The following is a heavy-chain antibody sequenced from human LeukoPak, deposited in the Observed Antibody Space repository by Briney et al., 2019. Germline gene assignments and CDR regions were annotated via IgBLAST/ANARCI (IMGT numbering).Heavy chain of an antibody. V-gene: IGHV3-23*01. CDR1: GFTFSSYT. D-gene: IGHD2-2*01. Sequence: GGSLRLSCAASGFTFSSYTMNWVRHAPGKGLEWVSAISVSGVGTYYADSVKGRFTISRDNSKNTLYLQMNSLRAEDTAVYYCAKDKGNVVVPAATYFDYWGQGTLVTVSS. CDR3: AKDKGNVVVPAATYFDY. CDR2: ISVSGVGT. J-gene: IGHJ4*02.